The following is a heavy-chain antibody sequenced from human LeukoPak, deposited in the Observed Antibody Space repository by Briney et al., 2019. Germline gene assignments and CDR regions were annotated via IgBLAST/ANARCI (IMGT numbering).Heavy chain of an antibody. Sequence: ASVKVSCKASGYSFRNYGISWVRQAPGQGLEWMGWISAYNGNTNYAQKLQGRVTMTTDTSTSTAYMELRSLGSDDTAVYYCARARRITIFGVVSYYFDYWGQGTLVTVSS. CDR2: ISAYNGNT. D-gene: IGHD3-3*01. V-gene: IGHV1-18*01. CDR1: GYSFRNYG. J-gene: IGHJ4*02. CDR3: ARARRITIFGVVSYYFDY.